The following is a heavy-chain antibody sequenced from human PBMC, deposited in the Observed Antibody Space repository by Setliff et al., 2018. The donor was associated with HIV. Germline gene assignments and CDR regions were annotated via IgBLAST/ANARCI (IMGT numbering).Heavy chain of an antibody. CDR1: GYTFTSYD. V-gene: IGHV1-18*01. CDR2: ISAYNGNT. D-gene: IGHD6-6*01. Sequence: ASVKVSCKASGYTFTSYDISWVRQAPGQGLEWMGWISAYNGNTNYAQKLQGRVTMTTDTSASTAYMELSSLRSEDTAVYYCARGHSSSAYDAYDIWGQGTMVTVSS. CDR3: ARGHSSSAYDAYDI. J-gene: IGHJ3*02.